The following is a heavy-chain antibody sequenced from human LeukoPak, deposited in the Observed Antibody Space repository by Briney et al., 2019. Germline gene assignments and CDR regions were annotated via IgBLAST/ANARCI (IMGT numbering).Heavy chain of an antibody. CDR2: MNPNSGNT. D-gene: IGHD2-8*01. CDR3: AGSLGYCTSNVCYLKY. Sequence: ASVKVSCKASGYTFTSYDINWVRQATGQGLEWMGWMNPNSGNTGYAQKFQGRVTITRSTSISTAYMELSSLRSEDTAVYYCAGSLGYCTSNVCYLKYWGQGTLVTVSS. J-gene: IGHJ4*02. V-gene: IGHV1-8*03. CDR1: GYTFTSYD.